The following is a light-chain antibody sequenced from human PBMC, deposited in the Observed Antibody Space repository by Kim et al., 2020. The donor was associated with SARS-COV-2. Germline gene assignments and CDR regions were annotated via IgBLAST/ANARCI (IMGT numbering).Light chain of an antibody. CDR3: QTWGTGTWV. J-gene: IGLJ3*02. V-gene: IGLV4-69*01. CDR2: LNSDGSH. CDR1: SGHSSYA. Sequence: SVKLTCPLSSGHSSYAIAWHQQQPEKGPRYLMKLNSDGSHSKGDGIPDRFSGSSSGAERYLTISSLQSEDEADYYCQTWGTGTWVFGGGTKLTVL.